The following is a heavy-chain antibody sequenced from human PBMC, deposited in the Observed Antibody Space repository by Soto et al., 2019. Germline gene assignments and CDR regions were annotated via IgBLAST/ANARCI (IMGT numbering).Heavy chain of an antibody. V-gene: IGHV1-46*01. CDR2: INPSGGRT. J-gene: IGHJ4*02. D-gene: IGHD3-22*01. CDR1: GYTFTGYY. CDR3: AGLYHYDSSGYYDY. Sequence: ASVKVSCKASGYTFTGYYMHWVRQAPGQGLEWMGIINPSGGRTTYAQKFQGRVTMTRDTSTSTFHMELSSLTSEDTAVYYCAGLYHYDSSGYYDYWGQGTLVTVS.